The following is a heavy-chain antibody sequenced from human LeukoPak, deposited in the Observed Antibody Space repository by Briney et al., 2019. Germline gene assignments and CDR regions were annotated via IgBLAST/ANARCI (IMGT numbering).Heavy chain of an antibody. J-gene: IGHJ4*02. CDR2: INHSGST. CDR3: ARGELRYFDWLLRGTYFDY. D-gene: IGHD3-9*01. Sequence: KPSETLSLTCAVYGGSFSGYYWSWIRQPPGKGLYWIGEINHSGSTNYNPSLKSRVTISVDTSKHQFSLKLSSVTAADTAVYYCARGELRYFDWLLRGTYFDYWGQGTLVTVSS. V-gene: IGHV4-34*01. CDR1: GGSFSGYY.